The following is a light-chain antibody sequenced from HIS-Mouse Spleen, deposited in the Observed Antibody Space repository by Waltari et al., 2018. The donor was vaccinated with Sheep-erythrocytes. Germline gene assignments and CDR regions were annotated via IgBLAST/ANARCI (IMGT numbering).Light chain of an antibody. CDR2: WAS. CDR1: PSVFYSSNNKNY. V-gene: IGKV4-1*01. Sequence: DIVMTQSPDSLAVSLGERATINCKSSPSVFYSSNNKNYLAWYQKKPGQPPKLLIYWASTRESGVPDRFSGSGSGTDFTLTISSLQAEDVAVYYCQQYYSTLLTFGGGTKVEIK. CDR3: QQYYSTLLT. J-gene: IGKJ4*01.